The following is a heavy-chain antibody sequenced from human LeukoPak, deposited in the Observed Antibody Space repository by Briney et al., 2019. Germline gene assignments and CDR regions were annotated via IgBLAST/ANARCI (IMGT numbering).Heavy chain of an antibody. Sequence: ASVKVSCKASGGTFSSYAISWVRQAPGQGLEWMGGIIPIFGTASYAQKFQGRVTITTDESTSTAYMELSSLRSEDTAVYYCARDDPNTAGFDYWGQGTLVTVSS. CDR3: ARDDPNTAGFDY. D-gene: IGHD2-8*01. J-gene: IGHJ4*02. CDR2: IIPIFGTA. V-gene: IGHV1-69*05. CDR1: GGTFSSYA.